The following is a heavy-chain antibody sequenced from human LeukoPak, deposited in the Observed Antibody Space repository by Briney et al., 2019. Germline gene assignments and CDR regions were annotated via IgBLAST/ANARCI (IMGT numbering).Heavy chain of an antibody. CDR2: IYHSGST. J-gene: IGHJ5*02. D-gene: IGHD2-2*01. CDR3: ARHSSGDIVVVPAAISVLFDP. Sequence: KPSETLSLTCTVSGGSISSGGYYWSWIRQPPGKGLEWIGYIYHSGSTNYNPSLKSRVTISVDTSKNQFSLKLSSVTAADTAAYYCARHSSGDIVVVPAAISVLFDPWGQGTLVTVSS. CDR1: GGSISSGGYY. V-gene: IGHV4-30-2*01.